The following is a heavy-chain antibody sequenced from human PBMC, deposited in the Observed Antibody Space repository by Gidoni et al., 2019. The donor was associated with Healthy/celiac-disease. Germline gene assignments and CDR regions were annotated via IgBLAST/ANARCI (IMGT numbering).Heavy chain of an antibody. CDR2: IYYSWST. Sequence: QLQLQESGPGLVTPSETLSLTCTVSGGSISSSSYYWGWIRQPPGKGLEWIGSIYYSWSTYYNPSLKSRVTISVDTSKNQFSLKLSSVTAADTAVYYCARQFTGSFDYWGQGTLVTVSS. V-gene: IGHV4-39*01. CDR3: ARQFTGSFDY. CDR1: GGSISSSSYY. J-gene: IGHJ4*02. D-gene: IGHD1-1*01.